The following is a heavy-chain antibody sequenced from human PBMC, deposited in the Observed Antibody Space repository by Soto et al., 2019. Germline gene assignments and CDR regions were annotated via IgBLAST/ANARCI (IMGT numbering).Heavy chain of an antibody. J-gene: IGHJ3*02. CDR1: GYTFTSYG. V-gene: IGHV1-18*04. CDR3: ARDLELAYCGGDCYSQAFDI. D-gene: IGHD2-21*02. Sequence: ASVKVSCKXSGYTFTSYGISWVRQAPGQGLEWMGWISAYNGNTNYAQKLQGRVTMTTDTSTSTAYMELRSLRSDDTAVYYCARDLELAYCGGDCYSQAFDIWGQGTMVTVSS. CDR2: ISAYNGNT.